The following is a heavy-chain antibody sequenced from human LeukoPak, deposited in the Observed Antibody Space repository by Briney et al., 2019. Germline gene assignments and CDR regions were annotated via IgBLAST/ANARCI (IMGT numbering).Heavy chain of an antibody. CDR2: ISAYNGNT. D-gene: IGHD2-2*01. Sequence: ASVKVSCKASGYTFTSYGISWVRQAPGQGLEWMGWISAYNGNTNYAQKFQGRVTMTRDTSISTAYMELSRLRSDDTAVYYCARGPKYQLLPKYYMDVWGKGTTVTVSS. J-gene: IGHJ6*03. V-gene: IGHV1-18*01. CDR1: GYTFTSYG. CDR3: ARGPKYQLLPKYYMDV.